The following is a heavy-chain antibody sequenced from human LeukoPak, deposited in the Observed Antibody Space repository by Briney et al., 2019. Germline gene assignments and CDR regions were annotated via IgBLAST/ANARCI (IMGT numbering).Heavy chain of an antibody. CDR2: ISYDGSNK. J-gene: IGHJ4*02. V-gene: IGHV3-30-3*01. D-gene: IGHD3-16*01. CDR3: ARDLLNDMITFGGVIDY. CDR1: EFTFSIYA. Sequence: GGSLRLSCAASEFTFSIYAMHWVRQAPGKGLEWVAVISYDGSNKYYADSVKGRFTISRDNSKNTLYLQMNSLRAEDTAVYYCARDLLNDMITFGGVIDYWGQGTLVTVSS.